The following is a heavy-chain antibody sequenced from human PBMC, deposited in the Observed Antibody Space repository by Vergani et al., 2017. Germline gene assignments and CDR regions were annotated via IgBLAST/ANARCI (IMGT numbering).Heavy chain of an antibody. CDR1: GYTFTGYY. CDR2: INPNSGGT. D-gene: IGHD3-9*01. V-gene: IGHV1-2*02. J-gene: IGHJ4*02. Sequence: QVQLVQSGAEVKKPGASVKVSCKASGYTFTGYYMHWVRQAPGQGLEWMGWINPNSGGTNYAQKLQGRVTMTTDTSTSTAYMELRSLRSDDTAVYYCARDSIPPPYYDILTGPNLYGFPPGDYWGQGTLVTVSS. CDR3: ARDSIPPPYYDILTGPNLYGFPPGDY.